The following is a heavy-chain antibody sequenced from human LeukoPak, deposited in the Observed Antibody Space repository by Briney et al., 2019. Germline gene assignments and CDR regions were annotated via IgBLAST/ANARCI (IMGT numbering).Heavy chain of an antibody. V-gene: IGHV4-38-2*01. CDR2: IYHSGSS. J-gene: IGHJ4*02. CDR1: GYSISSGYY. D-gene: IGHD3-22*01. CDR3: ARVYSSGYYYYLDY. Sequence: SETLSLTCAVSGYSISSGYYWGWIRQPPGKGLEWIGSIYHSGSSYYNPSLKSRVTISVDTSKNQFSLKLSSVTAADTAVYYCARVYSSGYYYYLDYWGQGTLVTVSP.